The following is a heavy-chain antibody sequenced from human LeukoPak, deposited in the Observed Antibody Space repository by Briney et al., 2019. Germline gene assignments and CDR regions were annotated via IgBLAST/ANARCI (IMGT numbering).Heavy chain of an antibody. CDR2: IYYSGST. V-gene: IGHV4-59*11. J-gene: IGHJ4*02. CDR3: ARGPHLEWLFDY. D-gene: IGHD3-3*01. CDR1: GGSISSHY. Sequence: SETLSLTCTVSGGSISSHYWSWLRQPPGKGLEWIGYIYYSGSTNYNPSLKSRVTISVDTSKNQFSLKLSSVTAADTAVYYCARGPHLEWLFDYWGQGTLVTVSS.